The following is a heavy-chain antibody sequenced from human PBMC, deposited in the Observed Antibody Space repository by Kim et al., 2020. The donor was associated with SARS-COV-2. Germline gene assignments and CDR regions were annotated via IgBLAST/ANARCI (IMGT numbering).Heavy chain of an antibody. D-gene: IGHD5-18*01. J-gene: IGHJ4*02. V-gene: IGHV5-51*01. CDR3: ARQPGYSYGKREFDY. Sequence: PSFQGQVTISVDKSISTAYLQWSSLKASDTAMYYCARQPGYSYGKREFDYWGQGALVTVSS.